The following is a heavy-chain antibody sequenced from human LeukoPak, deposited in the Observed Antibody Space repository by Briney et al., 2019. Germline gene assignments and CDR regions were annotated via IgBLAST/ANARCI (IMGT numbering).Heavy chain of an antibody. V-gene: IGHV4-4*02. CDR2: IHHSGST. D-gene: IGHD6-19*01. CDR3: ARGAVAGSCYFDL. Sequence: SETLSLTCAVSGGSLSSSNWWSWVRQPPGKGLEWIGEIHHSGSTSYQQSLKSRVTVSVAKSKNQISLTLSSVTAADTAVYYWARGAVAGSCYFDLWGRGTLVTVSS. CDR1: GGSLSSSNW. J-gene: IGHJ2*01.